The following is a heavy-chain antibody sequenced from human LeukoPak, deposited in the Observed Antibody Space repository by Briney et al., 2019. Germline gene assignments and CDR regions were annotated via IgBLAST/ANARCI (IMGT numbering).Heavy chain of an antibody. Sequence: KPGGSLRLSCAASGFTFSSYSMNWVRQAPGKGLEWVSSISSSSSYIYYADSVKGRFTISRDSAKNSLYLQMNSLRAEDTAVYYCARDRAFSTSWDFDYWGQGTLVTVSS. CDR1: GFTFSSYS. D-gene: IGHD2-2*01. CDR3: ARDRAFSTSWDFDY. CDR2: ISSSSSYI. V-gene: IGHV3-21*01. J-gene: IGHJ4*02.